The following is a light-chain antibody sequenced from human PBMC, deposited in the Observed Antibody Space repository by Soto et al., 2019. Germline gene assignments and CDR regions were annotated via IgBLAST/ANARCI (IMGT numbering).Light chain of an antibody. CDR1: SSDVGGYNY. CDR2: DVS. Sequence: QSALTQPRSVSGSPGHSVTISCTGTSSDVGGYNYVSWYQQHPGKAPKLMIYDVSNRPSGVSNRFSGSKSGNTASLTISGLQAEDEADYYCNSYTSSSTRVFGTGTKVTVL. CDR3: NSYTSSSTRV. J-gene: IGLJ1*01. V-gene: IGLV2-14*01.